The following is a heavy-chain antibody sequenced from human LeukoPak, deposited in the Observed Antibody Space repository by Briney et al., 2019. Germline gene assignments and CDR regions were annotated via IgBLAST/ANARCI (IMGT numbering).Heavy chain of an antibody. D-gene: IGHD5-24*01. CDR3: ARVRRDGYNSPDY. V-gene: IGHV4-59*01. CDR2: IYYSGTT. CDR1: GGSITSYY. J-gene: IGHJ4*02. Sequence: TSETLSLTCTVSGGSITSYYWSWIRQPPGKGLECIGYIYYSGTTCYNPSLKSRVTISVDTSKNQFSLKLSSVTAADTAVYYCARVRRDGYNSPDYWGQGTLVTVSS.